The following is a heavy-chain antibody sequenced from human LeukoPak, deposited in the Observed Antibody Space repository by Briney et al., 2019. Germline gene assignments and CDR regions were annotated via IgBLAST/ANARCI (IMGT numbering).Heavy chain of an antibody. D-gene: IGHD3-16*01. CDR1: GGSFSGYY. V-gene: IGHV4-34*01. CDR2: INHSGST. J-gene: IGHJ4*02. Sequence: PSETLSLTCAVYGGSFSGYYWSWIRQPPGKGLEWMGEINHSGSTNYNPSLKSRVTISVDTSKNQFSLKLSSVTAADTAVYYCARGWGLYDPFFDYWGQGTLVTVSS. CDR3: ARGWGLYDPFFDY.